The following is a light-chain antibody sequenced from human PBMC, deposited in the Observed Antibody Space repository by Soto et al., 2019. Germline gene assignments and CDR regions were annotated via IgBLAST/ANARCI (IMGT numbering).Light chain of an antibody. CDR2: GAS. V-gene: IGKV3-15*01. CDR3: QQYDNWPWT. CDR1: QSIGDT. Sequence: EIMLTQSPGTLSLSRLGRGPLXCRASQSIGDTLAWYQQKPGQAPRLLIYGASSRVTGFPARFSGSGSGTDFTLTISSLQSDDFAVYYCQQYDNWPWTFGQGTKVDIK. J-gene: IGKJ1*01.